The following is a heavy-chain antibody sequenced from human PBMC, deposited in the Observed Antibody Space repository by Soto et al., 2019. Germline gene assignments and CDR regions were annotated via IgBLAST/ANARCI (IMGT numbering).Heavy chain of an antibody. CDR3: ARRRGYSSSSKYYYYGLDV. D-gene: IGHD6-6*01. J-gene: IGHJ6*02. CDR1: GYSFSDYW. CDR2: IYPGDSDT. V-gene: IGHV5-51*01. Sequence: PGESLKISCKGSGYSFSDYWIGWVRQMPGKGLEWMGIIYPGDSDTTYSPSFQGQVSISVDKNISTAYLQWSSLKASDSAMYYCARRRGYSSSSKYYYYGLDVWGQGTTVTVSS.